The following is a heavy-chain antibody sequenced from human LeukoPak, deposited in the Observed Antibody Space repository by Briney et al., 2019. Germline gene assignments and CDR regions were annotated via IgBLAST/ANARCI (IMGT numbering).Heavy chain of an antibody. D-gene: IGHD4-23*01. CDR1: GYTFTGYY. V-gene: IGHV1-2*02. Sequence: ASVKVSCKASGYTFTGYYMHWVRRAPGQGLEWMGWINPNSGGTNYAQKFQGRVTMTRDTSISTAYMELSRLRSDDTAVYYCARDGGTTVVTHGGYYYGMDVWGQGTTVTVSS. CDR3: ARDGGTTVVTHGGYYYGMDV. J-gene: IGHJ6*02. CDR2: INPNSGGT.